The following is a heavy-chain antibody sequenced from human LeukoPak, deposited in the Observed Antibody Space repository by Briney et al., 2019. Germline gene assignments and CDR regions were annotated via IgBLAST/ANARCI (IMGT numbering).Heavy chain of an antibody. V-gene: IGHV4-4*07. CDR1: GGSISSHY. Sequence: SETLSLTCTVSGGSISSHYWSWIRQPAGKGLEWIGRIYTSGSTNYNPSLKSRVTMSVDTSKNQFSLKLSSVTAADTAVYYCARQSGGNSFYYYYYMDVWGKGTTVTVSS. CDR3: ARQSGGNSFYYYYYMDV. J-gene: IGHJ6*03. D-gene: IGHD4-23*01. CDR2: IYTSGST.